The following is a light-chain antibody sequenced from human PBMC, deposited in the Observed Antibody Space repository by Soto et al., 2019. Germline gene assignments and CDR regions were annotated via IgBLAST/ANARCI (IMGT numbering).Light chain of an antibody. Sequence: QSALTQPASVSGSPGQSITISCTGTSSDIGNSNYVSWYQQHPGKAPKLIIYDVNNRPSGISNRFSGSKSASTASLTISGLQAEDEADYYCSSYTSTSLLYVFGTGTKVTV. J-gene: IGLJ1*01. CDR3: SSYTSTSLLYV. V-gene: IGLV2-14*03. CDR1: SSDIGNSNY. CDR2: DVN.